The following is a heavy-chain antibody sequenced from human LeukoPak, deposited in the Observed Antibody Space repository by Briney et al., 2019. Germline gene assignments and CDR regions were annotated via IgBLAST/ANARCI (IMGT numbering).Heavy chain of an antibody. V-gene: IGHV3-7*03. CDR3: ATQAY. CDR1: GFTFSSYW. J-gene: IGHJ4*02. Sequence: PGGSLRLSCAASGFTFSSYWMNWARQAPGKGLEWVASIDHNGNVNYYVDSVKGRFTISRDNAKNSLYLQMSNLRAEDTAVYYCATQAYWGQGTLVTVSS. CDR2: IDHNGNVN.